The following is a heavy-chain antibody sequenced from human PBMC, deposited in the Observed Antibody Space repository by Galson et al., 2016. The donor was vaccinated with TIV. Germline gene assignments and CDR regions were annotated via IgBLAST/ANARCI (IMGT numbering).Heavy chain of an antibody. V-gene: IGHV5-51*01. Sequence: QSGAEVKKPGESLKISCKHSGYGFVDYWIVWVRQRPGKGLEWMGIVYLGDSVTRYSPSFQDQVAISADKSSNTAYLQWSSLQASDTAMYYCARTAGGIDQWGQGTLVTVSS. CDR2: VYLGDSVT. CDR3: ARTAGGIDQ. CDR1: GYGFVDYW. D-gene: IGHD1-26*01. J-gene: IGHJ4*02.